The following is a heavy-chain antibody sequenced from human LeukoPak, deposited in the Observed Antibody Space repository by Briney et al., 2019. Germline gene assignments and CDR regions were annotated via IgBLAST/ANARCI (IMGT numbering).Heavy chain of an antibody. V-gene: IGHV4-31*01. D-gene: IGHD3-10*01. CDR2: IYSSGST. Sequence: SETLSLTCTVSGGSISSSSYYWGWIRQHLGTGLEWIGYIYSSGSTYYNPSLKSQITISLDTSKNQFSLKLSSVTAADTAVYYCAREGDASGTYYNRGYFDYWGQGTLVTVSS. J-gene: IGHJ4*02. CDR1: GGSISSSSYY. CDR3: AREGDASGTYYNRGYFDY.